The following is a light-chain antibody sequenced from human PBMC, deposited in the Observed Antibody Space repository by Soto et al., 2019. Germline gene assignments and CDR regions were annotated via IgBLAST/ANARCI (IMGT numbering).Light chain of an antibody. J-gene: IGLJ2*01. CDR2: YDS. CDR3: QVWDSSSDPSHVV. Sequence: SSELTQPPSVSVAPGKTARITCGGNNIGSKSVHWYQQKPGQAPVLVIYYDSDRPSGIPERFSGSNSGNTATLTISRVEAGDEADYYCQVWDSSSDPSHVVFGGGTKLTVL. V-gene: IGLV3-21*04. CDR1: NIGSKS.